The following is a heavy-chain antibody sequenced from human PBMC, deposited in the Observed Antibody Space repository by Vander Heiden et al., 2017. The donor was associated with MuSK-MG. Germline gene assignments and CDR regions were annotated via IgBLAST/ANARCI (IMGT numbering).Heavy chain of an antibody. J-gene: IGHJ5*02. Sequence: LQPQESGPGLLKPSETLSLTCTVSGGSMSSSRSYSGWTRQPPEKGLEWIGSIYYSGRTYYDPSLKSRVTISVDTSKNQFSLKLSSVTAADTAVYYCARQSIAAYNWFDPWGQGTLVTVSS. D-gene: IGHD6-6*01. CDR1: GGSMSSSRSY. CDR3: ARQSIAAYNWFDP. V-gene: IGHV4-39*07. CDR2: IYYSGRT.